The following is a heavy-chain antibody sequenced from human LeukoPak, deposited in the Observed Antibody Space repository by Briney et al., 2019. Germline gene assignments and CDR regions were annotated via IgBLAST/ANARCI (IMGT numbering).Heavy chain of an antibody. D-gene: IGHD4-11*01. CDR3: ARENPTTCLDY. CDR1: GGSISSSNW. Sequence: PSETLSLTCAVSGGSISSSNWWTWVRQPPGKGLEWIGEIYHSGNTNYNPSLKSRVTILVDKSKNQFSLRLRSVTAADTAVYYCARENPTTCLDYWGQGTLVTVSS. CDR2: IYHSGNT. V-gene: IGHV4-4*02. J-gene: IGHJ4*02.